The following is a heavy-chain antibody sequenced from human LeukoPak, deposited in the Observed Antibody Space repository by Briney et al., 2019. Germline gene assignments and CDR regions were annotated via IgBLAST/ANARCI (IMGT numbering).Heavy chain of an antibody. Sequence: GGSLRLSCAVSGFTVTVNYMSWVCQAPGKGLEWVSIIYRSGSISYADSVKGRFIISRDSSTNTLSLQMTSLRAEDTAVYYCAADFYTSYHLGYWGQGTLVTVSS. V-gene: IGHV3-66*01. J-gene: IGHJ4*02. CDR1: GFTVTVNY. CDR2: IYRSGSI. CDR3: AADFYTSYHLGY. D-gene: IGHD3-16*01.